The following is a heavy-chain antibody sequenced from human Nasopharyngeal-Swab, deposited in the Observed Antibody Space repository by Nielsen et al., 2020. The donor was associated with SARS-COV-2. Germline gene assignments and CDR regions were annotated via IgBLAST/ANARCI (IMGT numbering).Heavy chain of an antibody. V-gene: IGHV1-3*01. CDR3: AREAVVVVGYWFDP. CDR1: GYTFTSYA. Sequence: ASVKVSCEASGYTFTSYAMHWVRQAPGQRLEWMGWINAGNGNTKYSQKFQGRVTITRDTSASTAYMELSSLRSEDTAVYYCAREAVVVVGYWFDPWGQGTLVTVSS. CDR2: INAGNGNT. D-gene: IGHD2-15*01. J-gene: IGHJ5*02.